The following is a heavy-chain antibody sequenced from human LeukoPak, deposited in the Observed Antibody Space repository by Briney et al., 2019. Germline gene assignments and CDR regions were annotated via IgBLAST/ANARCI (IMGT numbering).Heavy chain of an antibody. D-gene: IGHD2-8*02. Sequence: SVKVSCKASGGTFSSYAISWVRQAPGQGLEWMGGIIPIFGTANCAQKFQGRFTITADESTSTAYMELSSLRSEDTAVYYCARVTEGLYGMDVWGQGTTVTVSS. CDR3: ARVTEGLYGMDV. J-gene: IGHJ6*02. CDR1: GGTFSSYA. V-gene: IGHV1-69*13. CDR2: IIPIFGTA.